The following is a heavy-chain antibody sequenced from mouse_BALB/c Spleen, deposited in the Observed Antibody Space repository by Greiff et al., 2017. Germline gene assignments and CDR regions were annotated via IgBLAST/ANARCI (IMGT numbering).Heavy chain of an antibody. Sequence: QVQLQQPGPELVRPGVSVKISCKGSGYTFTAYAMHWVKQSHAKSLEWIGVISTYYGNTNYNQKFKGKATMTVDKSSSTAYMELARLTSEDSASYYCARGNWEEKYLDYWGQGTSVTVSS. CDR3: ARGNWEEKYLDY. D-gene: IGHD4-1*01. CDR1: GYTFTAYA. CDR2: ISTYYGNT. V-gene: IGHV1-67*01. J-gene: IGHJ2*02.